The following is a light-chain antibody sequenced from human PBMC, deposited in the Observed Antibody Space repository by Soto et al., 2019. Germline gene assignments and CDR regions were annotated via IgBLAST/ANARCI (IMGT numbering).Light chain of an antibody. V-gene: IGKV4-1*01. J-gene: IGKJ2*01. Sequence: DIVMTQSPDSLAVSLGERATTNCKSSQSVLYSSNNRDSLAWYQQKPGLPPKLLIYWASIRASGVPDRFSGGGSGTDFTRTISSLQAEDVAVYYCQQYYSTMYTFGQGTKLEIK. CDR2: WAS. CDR1: QSVLYSSNNRDS. CDR3: QQYYSTMYT.